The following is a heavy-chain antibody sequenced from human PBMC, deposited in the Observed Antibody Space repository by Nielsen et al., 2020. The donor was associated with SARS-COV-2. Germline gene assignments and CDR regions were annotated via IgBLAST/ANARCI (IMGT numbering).Heavy chain of an antibody. J-gene: IGHJ6*02. D-gene: IGHD2-2*01. CDR1: GFTFSDYY. CDR2: ISSSSSYT. CDR3: ARDIVVVPAVNPDYYYYGMDV. Sequence: GGSLRLSCAASGFTFSDYYMSWIRQAPGKGLEWVSYISSSSSYTNYADSVKGRFTISRDNAKNSLYLQMNSLRAEDTAVYYCARDIVVVPAVNPDYYYYGMDVWGQGTTVTVSS. V-gene: IGHV3-11*05.